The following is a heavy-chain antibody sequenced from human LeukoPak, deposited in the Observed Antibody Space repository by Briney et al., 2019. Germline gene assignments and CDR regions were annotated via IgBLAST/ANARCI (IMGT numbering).Heavy chain of an antibody. CDR3: ARDHRPGAVARFYYFDY. Sequence: GGSLRLSCAASGFTFSSYSMNWVRQAPGKGLEWVSSISSSSSYIYYADSVKGRFTISRDNAKNSLYLQMNSLRAEDTAVYYCARDHRPGAVARFYYFDYWGQGTLVTVSS. J-gene: IGHJ4*02. CDR1: GFTFSSYS. CDR2: ISSSSSYI. D-gene: IGHD6-19*01. V-gene: IGHV3-21*01.